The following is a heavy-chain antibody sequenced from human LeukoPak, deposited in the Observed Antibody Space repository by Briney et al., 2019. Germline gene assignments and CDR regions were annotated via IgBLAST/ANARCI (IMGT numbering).Heavy chain of an antibody. J-gene: IGHJ4*02. D-gene: IGHD2-2*03. V-gene: IGHV3-23*01. CDR1: GFSFTTYA. Sequence: GGFLRLSCAASGFSFTTYAMSWVRQAPARGLEWVSSIRGGGEKFYADFVRGRFTLSRDDSTNTVYLQLNNLRVEDTAIHYCAKANWISDADAVWWGQGTLVTVSS. CDR3: AKANWISDADAVW. CDR2: IRGGGEK.